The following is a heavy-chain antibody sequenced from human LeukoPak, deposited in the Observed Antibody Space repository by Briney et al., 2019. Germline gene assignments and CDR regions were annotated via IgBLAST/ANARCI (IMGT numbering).Heavy chain of an antibody. D-gene: IGHD5-12*01. J-gene: IGHJ3*02. CDR1: GFTFSRSA. Sequence: ASVKVSCEASGFTFSRSAMQWVRQARGQRLEWIGWIVVGSGNTNYAQKFQERVTITRDMSTSTAYMEVSSLRSEDTAVYYCAAAAGNSGYDEDAFDIWGQGTMVTVSS. CDR2: IVVGSGNT. CDR3: AAAAGNSGYDEDAFDI. V-gene: IGHV1-58*02.